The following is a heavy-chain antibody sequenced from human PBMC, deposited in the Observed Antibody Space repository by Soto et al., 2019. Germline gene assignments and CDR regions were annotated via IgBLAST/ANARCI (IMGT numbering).Heavy chain of an antibody. Sequence: ASVKVSCKASGYTFTSYGISWVRQAPGQGLEWMGRISAYNGNTNYAQKLQGRVTMTTDTSTSTAYMELRSLRSDDTAVYYCALTYYDFWSGPPPIYYYYGMDVWGQGTTVTVSS. CDR3: ALTYYDFWSGPPPIYYYYGMDV. D-gene: IGHD3-3*01. CDR2: ISAYNGNT. J-gene: IGHJ6*02. V-gene: IGHV1-18*04. CDR1: GYTFTSYG.